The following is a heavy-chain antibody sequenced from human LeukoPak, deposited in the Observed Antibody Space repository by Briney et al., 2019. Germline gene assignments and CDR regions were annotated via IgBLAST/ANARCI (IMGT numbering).Heavy chain of an antibody. CDR1: RYTFTRYY. Sequence: ASVKVSRQASRYTFTRYYMHGVRQAPGQGVDWMGWIYSNSGGTNYAQKFQGRVTMTRDTSISTAYMELSRLRSDDTAVYYCAREAGHTAMDYYFDYWGQGTLVTVSS. D-gene: IGHD5-18*01. V-gene: IGHV1-2*02. CDR2: IYSNSGGT. CDR3: AREAGHTAMDYYFDY. J-gene: IGHJ4*02.